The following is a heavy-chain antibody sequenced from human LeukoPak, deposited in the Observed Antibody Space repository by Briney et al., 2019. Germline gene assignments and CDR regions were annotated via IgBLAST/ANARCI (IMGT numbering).Heavy chain of an antibody. CDR3: ARAVAVAGSRWFDP. J-gene: IGHJ5*02. CDR2: IWYYGSNK. Sequence: GGSLRLSCAASGFTFSSYGMHWVRQAPGKGLEWVAVIWYYGSNKYYADSVKGRFTISRDNSKNTLYLQMNSLRAEDTAVYYCARAVAVAGSRWFDPWGQGTLVTVSS. V-gene: IGHV3-33*01. D-gene: IGHD6-19*01. CDR1: GFTFSSYG.